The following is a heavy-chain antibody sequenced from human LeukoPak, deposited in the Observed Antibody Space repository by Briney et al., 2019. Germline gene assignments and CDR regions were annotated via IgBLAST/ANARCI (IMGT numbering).Heavy chain of an antibody. D-gene: IGHD3-10*01. CDR1: GYTFTSYD. Sequence: ASVKVSCTASGYTFTSYDISWVRQATGQGLEWMGWMNPNSGNAGYAQRFQGRVTMTRNNSISTAYMELTSLRSEDTAVYYCGRPLQRGSWTQRALDYWGQGTLVTVSS. CDR3: GRPLQRGSWTQRALDY. J-gene: IGHJ4*02. CDR2: MNPNSGNA. V-gene: IGHV1-8*01.